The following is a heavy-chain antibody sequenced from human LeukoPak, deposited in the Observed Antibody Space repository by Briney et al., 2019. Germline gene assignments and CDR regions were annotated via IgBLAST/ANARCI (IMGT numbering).Heavy chain of an antibody. CDR2: ISTSGII. V-gene: IGHV3-48*02. Sequence: PGGSLRLSCAASGFTISNYNMDWVRQAPGKGLVWVSYISTSGIIYYADSVRGRFTISRDNAKNPLYLQMNSLRDEDTAVYYCARDDPNWDPSSYYFDSWGQGVLVTVSS. D-gene: IGHD3-10*01. J-gene: IGHJ4*02. CDR1: GFTISNYN. CDR3: ARDDPNWDPSSYYFDS.